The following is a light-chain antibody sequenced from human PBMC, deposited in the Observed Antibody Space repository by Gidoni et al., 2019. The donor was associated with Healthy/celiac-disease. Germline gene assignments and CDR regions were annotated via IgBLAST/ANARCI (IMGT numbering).Light chain of an antibody. CDR1: QSVSSN. Sequence: EIVMTQSPATLSVSPGERATLSCRASQSVSSNLALYQHKPGHARRPLIYGESTRATGSPVTFSGSGSGTEYALTIISLQSEDFEVYYCQQNNNWPPYTFGHXTKLEIK. CDR3: QQNNNWPPYT. J-gene: IGKJ2*01. V-gene: IGKV3-15*01. CDR2: GES.